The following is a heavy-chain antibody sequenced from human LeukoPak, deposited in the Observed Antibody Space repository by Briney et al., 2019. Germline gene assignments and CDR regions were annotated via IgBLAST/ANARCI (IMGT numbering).Heavy chain of an antibody. CDR2: IYTSGST. Sequence: SETLSLTCTVSGGSISSYYWSWIRQPPGKGLEGIGYIYTSGSTNYNPSLKSRVTISVDTSKNQFSLKLISVTAADTAVYYCARIPTTRGYYYYHYMDVWGKGTTVTVSS. CDR3: ARIPTTRGYYYYHYMDV. D-gene: IGHD1/OR15-1a*01. V-gene: IGHV4-4*09. J-gene: IGHJ6*03. CDR1: GGSISSYY.